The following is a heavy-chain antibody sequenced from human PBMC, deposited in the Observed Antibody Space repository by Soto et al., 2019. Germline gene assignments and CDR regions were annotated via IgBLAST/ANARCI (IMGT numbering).Heavy chain of an antibody. CDR3: ARRYCSGGTCYYFDS. V-gene: IGHV5-51*01. CDR1: VYSFTSHW. D-gene: IGHD2-15*01. Sequence: GESLKISCKGSVYSFTSHWIGWVRQMPGKGPEWMGIINPGNSDTTYSPSFQGQVTISADKSISTAYLQWNNLKASDTAMYYCARRYCSGGTCYYFDSWGQGTLVTVSS. CDR2: INPGNSDT. J-gene: IGHJ4*02.